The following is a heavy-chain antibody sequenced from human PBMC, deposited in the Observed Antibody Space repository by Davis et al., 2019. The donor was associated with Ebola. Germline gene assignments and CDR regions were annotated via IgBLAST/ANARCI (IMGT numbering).Heavy chain of an antibody. Sequence: SVKVSCKASGGTFSSYAISWVRQAPGQGLEWMGGIIPIFGTANYAQKFQGRVTITADKSTSTAYMELSSLRSEDTAVYYCAREGATVISGYYYGMDVWGQGTTVTVSS. CDR3: AREGATVISGYYYGMDV. CDR2: IIPIFGTA. J-gene: IGHJ6*02. CDR1: GGTFSSYA. D-gene: IGHD4-17*01. V-gene: IGHV1-69*06.